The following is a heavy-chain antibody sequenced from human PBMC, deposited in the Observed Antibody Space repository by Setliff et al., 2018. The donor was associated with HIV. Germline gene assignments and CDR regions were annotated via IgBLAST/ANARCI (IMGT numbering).Heavy chain of an antibody. CDR3: ARGGLAYYDSSGNDAFDI. CDR1: GDTFGTYT. V-gene: IGHV1-69*05. D-gene: IGHD3-22*01. J-gene: IGHJ3*02. CDR2: IMPIFGTG. Sequence: SVKVSCKASGDTFGTYTISWVRQAPGQGLEWMGGIMPIFGTGNYAQKFQGRVTITTDESTSTAYMELTSLRSEDTAVFYCARGGLAYYDSSGNDAFDIWGQGTMVTVSS.